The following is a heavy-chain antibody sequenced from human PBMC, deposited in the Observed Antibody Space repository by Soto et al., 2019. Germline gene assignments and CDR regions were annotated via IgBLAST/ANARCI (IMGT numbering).Heavy chain of an antibody. V-gene: IGHV4-34*01. CDR3: ARGPTRRRFLEWLLLPLDY. CDR2: INHSGST. Sequence: PSETLSLTCAVYGGSFSGYYLSWIRQPPGKGLEWIGEINHSGSTNYNPSLKSRVTISVDTSKNQFSLKLSSVTAADTAVYYCARGPTRRRFLEWLLLPLDYWGQGTLVTVSS. D-gene: IGHD3-3*01. CDR1: GGSFSGYY. J-gene: IGHJ4*02.